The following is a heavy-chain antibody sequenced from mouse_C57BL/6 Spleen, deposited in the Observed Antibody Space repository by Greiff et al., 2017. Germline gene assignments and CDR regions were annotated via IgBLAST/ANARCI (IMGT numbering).Heavy chain of an antibody. CDR1: GFSLTSYG. Sequence: VKLQQSGPGLVQPSQSLSITCTVSGFSLTSYGVHWVRQSPGKGLEWLGVIWSGGSTDYNAAFISRLSISKDNSKSQVFFKMNSLQADDTAIYYCARGGTTVVPLYYFDYWGQGTTLTVSS. J-gene: IGHJ2*01. CDR2: IWSGGST. CDR3: ARGGTTVVPLYYFDY. D-gene: IGHD1-1*01. V-gene: IGHV2-2*01.